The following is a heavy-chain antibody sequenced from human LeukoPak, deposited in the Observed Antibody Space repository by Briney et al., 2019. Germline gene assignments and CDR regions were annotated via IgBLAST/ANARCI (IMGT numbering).Heavy chain of an antibody. Sequence: GASVKVSCKVSGYTLNDYYMHWVQQAPGKGLEWMGLVDPEDGETIYAEKFQGRVTITADTSTDTAYMELSSLRSEDTAVYYCATYSSYCSGGSCHDYWGQGTLVTVSS. CDR3: ATYSSYCSGGSCHDY. CDR1: GYTLNDYY. J-gene: IGHJ4*02. D-gene: IGHD2-15*01. V-gene: IGHV1-69-2*01. CDR2: VDPEDGET.